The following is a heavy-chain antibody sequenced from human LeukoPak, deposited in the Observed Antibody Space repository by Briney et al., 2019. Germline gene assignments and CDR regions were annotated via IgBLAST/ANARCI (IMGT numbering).Heavy chain of an antibody. CDR2: INPSGGST. Sequence: ASVKVSCKASGYTFTSYYMHWVRQAPGQGLEWMGIINPSGGSTSYAQKFQGRVTMTRDTSTSTVYMELSSLRSEDTAVYYCARGPEYYYDSSGYYRRPLGQGTLVTVSS. CDR1: GYTFTSYY. CDR3: ARGPEYYYDSSGYYRRP. D-gene: IGHD3-22*01. V-gene: IGHV1-46*01. J-gene: IGHJ5*02.